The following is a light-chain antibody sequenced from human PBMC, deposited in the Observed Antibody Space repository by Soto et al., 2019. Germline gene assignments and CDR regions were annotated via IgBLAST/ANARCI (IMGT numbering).Light chain of an antibody. CDR2: GNS. CDR1: SSNIGATYD. V-gene: IGLV1-40*01. J-gene: IGLJ1*01. CDR3: QSYDSSLSAHYV. Sequence: QSVLTQPPSVSGAPGQRVTISCTGSSSNIGATYDVQWYQQLPGTAPKLLIYGNSNRPSGVPDLFSGSKSGTSASLAITWLQADDEADYYCQSYDSSLSAHYVFGTGTKVTVL.